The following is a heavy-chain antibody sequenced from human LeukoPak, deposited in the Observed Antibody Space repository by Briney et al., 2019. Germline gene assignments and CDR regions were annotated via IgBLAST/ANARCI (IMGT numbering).Heavy chain of an antibody. CDR2: IYYSGST. Sequence: SETLSLTCTVSGGSISSSSYYWGWIRQPPGKGLEWIGSIYYSGSTYYNPSLKSRVTISVDTSKNQFSLKLRSVTAADTAVYYCARFSGSGSYYLFYFHSWGQGTLVTVSS. D-gene: IGHD3-10*01. CDR1: GGSISSSSYY. V-gene: IGHV4-39*07. CDR3: ARFSGSGSYYLFYFHS. J-gene: IGHJ4*02.